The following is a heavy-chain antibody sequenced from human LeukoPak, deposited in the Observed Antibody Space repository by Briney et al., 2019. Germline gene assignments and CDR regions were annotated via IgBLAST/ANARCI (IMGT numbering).Heavy chain of an antibody. CDR2: TNPEGGDK. V-gene: IGHV3-7*01. J-gene: IGHJ1*01. Sequence: ETLSLTCTVSGGSISSGGYYWSWIRQAPGKGLEWLANTNPEGGDKYYVDSVKGRFTISRDNAKNSVFLHLNSLRAEDTAVYYCARGGDSFSEAAFWGQGTLVTVSS. CDR1: GGSISSGGYY. D-gene: IGHD6-25*01. CDR3: ARGGDSFSEAAF.